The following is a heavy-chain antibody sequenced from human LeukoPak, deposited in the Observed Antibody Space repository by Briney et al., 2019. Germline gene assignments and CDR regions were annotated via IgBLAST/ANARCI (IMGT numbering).Heavy chain of an antibody. CDR1: GFTFSSYA. J-gene: IGHJ4*02. D-gene: IGHD3-9*01. CDR3: ARPHYDILTGYMYYFDY. CDR2: IKGSGAST. V-gene: IGHV3-23*01. Sequence: PGASLRLSCAASGFTFSSYAMTWVRQAPGKGLEWVSHIKGSGASTYYADSVKGRFTISRDNSNNSLYLQMNSLRADDTAVYYCARPHYDILTGYMYYFDYWGQGTLVTVSS.